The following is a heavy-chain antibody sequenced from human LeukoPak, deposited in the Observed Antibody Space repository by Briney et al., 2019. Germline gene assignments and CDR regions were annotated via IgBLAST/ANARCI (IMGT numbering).Heavy chain of an antibody. V-gene: IGHV3-30*18. Sequence: PGGSLRLSCAASGFTFSSYGMHWVRQAPGKGLEWVAVISYDGSNKYYADSVKGRFTISRDNSKNTLYLQMNSLRAEDTAVYYCAKDGMTTVTWGFDYWGQGTLVTVSS. D-gene: IGHD4-17*01. CDR2: ISYDGSNK. J-gene: IGHJ4*02. CDR3: AKDGMTTVTWGFDY. CDR1: GFTFSSYG.